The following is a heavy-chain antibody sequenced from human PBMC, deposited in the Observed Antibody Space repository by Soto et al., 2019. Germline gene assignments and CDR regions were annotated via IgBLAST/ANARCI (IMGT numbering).Heavy chain of an antibody. J-gene: IGHJ3*02. CDR3: AREGIFGVYAFDS. CDR2: INPNSGGT. Sequence: ASVKVSCKASGYTFTGYYMHWVRQAPGQGLEWMGWINPNSGGTNYAQKFQGWVTMTRDTSISTAYMELSRLRSDDTAVYYCAREGIFGVYAFDSWGQGTTVTVTS. V-gene: IGHV1-2*04. CDR1: GYTFTGYY. D-gene: IGHD3-3*01.